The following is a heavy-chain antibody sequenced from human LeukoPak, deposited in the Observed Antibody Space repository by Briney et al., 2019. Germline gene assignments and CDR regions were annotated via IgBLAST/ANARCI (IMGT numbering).Heavy chain of an antibody. CDR1: GGSISSYY. V-gene: IGHV4-59*01. CDR2: IYYSGST. CDR3: ARVLPYSSGWGVDY. Sequence: SETLSLTCTVSGGSISSYYWSWIRQPPGKGLEWIGYIYYSGSTNYNPSLKSRVTISVDTSKNQFSLNLISVTAADTAVYYCARVLPYSSGWGVDYWGQGALVTVSS. D-gene: IGHD6-19*01. J-gene: IGHJ4*02.